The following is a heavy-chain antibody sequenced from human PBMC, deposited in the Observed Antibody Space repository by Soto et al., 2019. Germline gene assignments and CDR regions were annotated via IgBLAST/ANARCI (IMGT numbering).Heavy chain of an antibody. CDR2: ISSYNGNT. V-gene: IGHV1-18*01. J-gene: IGHJ5*02. CDR1: GYTFTSYG. CDR3: ARDGASSSWPRRHHWFDP. Sequence: QVQLVQSGAEVKKPGASVKVSCKASGYTFTSYGISWVRQAPGQGLEWMGWISSYNGNTNYAQKLQGRVTMTTDTFTSTAYMELRSLRSDDTALYYCARDGASSSWPRRHHWFDPWGQGTLVTVSS. D-gene: IGHD6-13*01.